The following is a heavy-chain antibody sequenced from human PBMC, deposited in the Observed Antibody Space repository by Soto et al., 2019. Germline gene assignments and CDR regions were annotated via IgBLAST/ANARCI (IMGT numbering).Heavy chain of an antibody. Sequence: GESLKISFKGSGYSFTSYWIGWVRQMPGKGLEWMGIIYPGDSDTRYSPSFQGQVTISADKSISTAYLQWSSLKASDTAMYYCARLEYDFWSGNPYYYYGMDVWGQGTTVTVSS. V-gene: IGHV5-51*01. CDR1: GYSFTSYW. D-gene: IGHD3-3*01. CDR3: ARLEYDFWSGNPYYYYGMDV. CDR2: IYPGDSDT. J-gene: IGHJ6*02.